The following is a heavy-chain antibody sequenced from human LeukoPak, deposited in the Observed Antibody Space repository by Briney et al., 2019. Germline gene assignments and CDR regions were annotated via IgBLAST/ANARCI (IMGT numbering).Heavy chain of an antibody. D-gene: IGHD2-2*02. Sequence: GGSLRLSCAASGFTFSDYYMSWIRQAPGKGLEWVSYISSSGSTIYYADSVKGRFTISRDNAKNSLYLQMNSLRAEDTAVYYCARISCSSTSCYTPYFDYWGQGTLVTVSS. J-gene: IGHJ4*02. CDR1: GFTFSDYY. V-gene: IGHV3-11*01. CDR3: ARISCSSTSCYTPYFDY. CDR2: ISSSGSTI.